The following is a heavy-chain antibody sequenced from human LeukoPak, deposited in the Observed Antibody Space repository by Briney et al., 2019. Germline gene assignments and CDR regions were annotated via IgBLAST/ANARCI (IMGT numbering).Heavy chain of an antibody. CDR3: ASGRALGVAT. V-gene: IGHV4-34*01. Sequence: PSETLSLTCAVYGGSFSGYYWSWIRQPPVKGLEWIGEINHSGSTNYNPSLKSRVTISVDTSKNQFSLKLSSVTAADTAVYYCASGRALGVATWGQGTLVTVSS. D-gene: IGHD3-3*01. CDR1: GGSFSGYY. CDR2: INHSGST. J-gene: IGHJ5*02.